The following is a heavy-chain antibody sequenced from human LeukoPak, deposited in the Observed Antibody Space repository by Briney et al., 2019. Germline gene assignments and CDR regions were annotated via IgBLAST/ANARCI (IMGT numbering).Heavy chain of an antibody. CDR3: AIDRAIGYCSGGSCPYYFDY. CDR2: INAGNGNT. CDR1: GYTFTSYA. D-gene: IGHD2-15*01. Sequence: ASVKVSCKASGYTFTSYAMHWVRQAPGQRLGWMGWINAGNGNTKYSQKFQGRVTITRDTSASTAYMELSSLRSEDTAVYYCAIDRAIGYCSGGSCPYYFDYWGQGTLVTVSS. V-gene: IGHV1-3*01. J-gene: IGHJ4*02.